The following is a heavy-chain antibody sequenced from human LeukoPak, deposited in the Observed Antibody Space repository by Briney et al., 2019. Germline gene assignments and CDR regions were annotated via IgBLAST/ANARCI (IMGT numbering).Heavy chain of an antibody. J-gene: IGHJ6*03. V-gene: IGHV4-39*07. CDR1: GGSISSSSYY. CDR3: ARGRSITIFGVVIYAPYYYYMDV. D-gene: IGHD3-3*01. Sequence: SETLSLTCTVSGGSISSSSYYWGWIRQPPGKGLEWIASIYDSGSTYYNPSLKSRVTISVDTSKNQFSLKLSSVTAADTAVYYCARGRSITIFGVVIYAPYYYYMDVWGKGTTVTVSS. CDR2: IYDSGST.